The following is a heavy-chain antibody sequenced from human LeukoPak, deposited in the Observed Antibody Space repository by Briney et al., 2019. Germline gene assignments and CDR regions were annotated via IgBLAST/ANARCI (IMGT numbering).Heavy chain of an antibody. D-gene: IGHD3-22*01. J-gene: IGHJ5*02. Sequence: ASVKVSCKASGYTFTSYAMHWVRQAPGQRLEWMGWINAGNGNTKYSQKFQGRVTITRDTSASTAYMELSSLRSEDTAVYYCARVMIVVDNWFDPWGQGTLVTVSS. CDR1: GYTFTSYA. V-gene: IGHV1-3*01. CDR2: INAGNGNT. CDR3: ARVMIVVDNWFDP.